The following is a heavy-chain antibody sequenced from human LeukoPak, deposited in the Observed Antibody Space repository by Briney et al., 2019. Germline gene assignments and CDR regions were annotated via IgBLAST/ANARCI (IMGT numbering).Heavy chain of an antibody. J-gene: IGHJ4*02. CDR1: GGSFSGYS. CDR3: ARGSATGLAY. D-gene: IGHD1-1*01. V-gene: IGHV4-34*01. Sequence: SETLSLTCAVYGGSFSGYSWTWIRQPPGKGLEWIGEIDRSGSTNYNPALKSRLTISVDTSKNQFSLKLSSVTAADTAVYYCARGSATGLAYWGQGTLVTVSS. CDR2: IDRSGST.